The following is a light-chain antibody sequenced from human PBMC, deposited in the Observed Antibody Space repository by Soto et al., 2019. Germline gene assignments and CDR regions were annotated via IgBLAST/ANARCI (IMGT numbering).Light chain of an antibody. CDR2: GAF. J-gene: IGKJ5*01. Sequence: EIVLTQSPATLSLSPGERATLSCRASPSVTNFLAWYQQKPGQAPRLLIYGAFNRATGIPARFSGSGSGTDFTLTISSLEPEDSAMYYCQQRNIWPPVTCGQGTRLEIK. CDR1: PSVTNF. V-gene: IGKV3-11*01. CDR3: QQRNIWPPVT.